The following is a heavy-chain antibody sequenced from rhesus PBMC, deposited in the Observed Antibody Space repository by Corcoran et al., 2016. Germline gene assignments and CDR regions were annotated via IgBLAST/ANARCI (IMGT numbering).Heavy chain of an antibody. D-gene: IGHD6-13*01. J-gene: IGHJ4*01. Sequence: QVQLQESGPGVVKPSETLSLTCAVSGYSISSGYDWSWIRQPPGKGLEWIGYSYGSSGRTNSNPSLKNVVTISKDTSKNQFSLKLSSVTAADTAVYYCARDRYSSRSRYFDYWGQGVLVTVSS. CDR2: SYGSSGRT. CDR1: GYSISSGYD. V-gene: IGHV4-76*01. CDR3: ARDRYSSRSRYFDY.